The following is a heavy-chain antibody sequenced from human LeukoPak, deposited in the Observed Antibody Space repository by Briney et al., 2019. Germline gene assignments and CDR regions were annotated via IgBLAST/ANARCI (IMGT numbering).Heavy chain of an antibody. Sequence: SETLSLTCTVSGGSISSGSYYWSWIRQPAGKGLEWIGRIYSSGSTSYNPSLKSRVTISMDTSKNQFSLNLSSVTAADTAVYYCATHYGDSGNWFDHWGQGTLVTVSS. CDR1: GGSISSGSYY. J-gene: IGHJ5*02. V-gene: IGHV4-61*02. D-gene: IGHD4-17*01. CDR2: IYSSGST. CDR3: ATHYGDSGNWFDH.